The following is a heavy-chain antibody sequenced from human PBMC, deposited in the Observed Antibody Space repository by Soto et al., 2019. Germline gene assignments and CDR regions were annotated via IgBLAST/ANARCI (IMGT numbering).Heavy chain of an antibody. CDR2: IYYSGST. CDR1: GGSISSGGYY. CDR3: ARVGRASYYDILTGYSREIDY. D-gene: IGHD3-9*01. V-gene: IGHV4-31*03. J-gene: IGHJ4*02. Sequence: QVQLQESGPGLVKPSQTLSLTCTVSGGSISSGGYYWSWIRQHPGKGLEWIGYIYYSGSTYYNPSLKSRVTISVDTSKNQFSLKLSSVTAADTAVYYCARVGRASYYDILTGYSREIDYCGQGTLVTVSS.